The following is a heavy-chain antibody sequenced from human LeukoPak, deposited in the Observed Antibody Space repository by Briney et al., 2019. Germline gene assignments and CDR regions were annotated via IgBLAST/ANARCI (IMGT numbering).Heavy chain of an antibody. CDR3: AMYYDFLSGYYPLCN. CDR1: GFTFSSYW. Sequence: GGSLRLSCAASGFTFSSYWMSWVRQAPGKGLEGVANIKQDGSEKYYVGSVKGRFTISRDNAKNSLYLQINSLRAEDTAVYYCAMYYDFLSGYYPLCNWGQGTLVTVSS. CDR2: IKQDGSEK. D-gene: IGHD3-3*01. J-gene: IGHJ4*02. V-gene: IGHV3-7*01.